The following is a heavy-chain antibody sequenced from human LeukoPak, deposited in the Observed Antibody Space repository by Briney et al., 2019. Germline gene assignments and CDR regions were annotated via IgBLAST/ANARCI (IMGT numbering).Heavy chain of an antibody. D-gene: IGHD5-12*01. Sequence: ESGPTLVNPTQTLTLTCTFSGFSLRTSGVGVGWIRQPPGKALEWLALIYWNDDKRYSPSLKSRLTISKDTSKNQVVLTMTNMDPVDTATYYCARSYSDYDYFNNWFDPWGQGTLVTVSS. CDR2: IYWNDDK. V-gene: IGHV2-5*01. CDR1: GFSLRTSGVG. CDR3: ARSYSDYDYFNNWFDP. J-gene: IGHJ5*02.